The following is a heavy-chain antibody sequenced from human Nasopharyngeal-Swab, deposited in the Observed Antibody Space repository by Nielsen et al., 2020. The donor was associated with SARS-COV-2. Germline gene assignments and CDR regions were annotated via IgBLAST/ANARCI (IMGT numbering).Heavy chain of an antibody. J-gene: IGHJ4*02. CDR3: TRGNSGWYGVGHF. D-gene: IGHD6-19*01. V-gene: IGHV3-49*03. CDR2: IRSEAYGGTT. CDR1: GFNLGYFA. Sequence: GESLKISCTASGFNLGYFAMSWFRQAPGKGLEWVGFIRSEAYGGTTEYAASVKGRFTISRDDPKSIAYLEMISLKTEDTAVYYCTRGNSGWYGVGHFWGQGTLVRVSS.